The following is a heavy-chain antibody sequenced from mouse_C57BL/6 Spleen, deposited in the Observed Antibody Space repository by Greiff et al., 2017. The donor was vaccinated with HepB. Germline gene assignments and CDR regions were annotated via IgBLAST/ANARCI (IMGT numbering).Heavy chain of an antibody. CDR1: GYTFTDYE. CDR3: TRRYDYVYWYFDV. CDR2: IDPETGGT. V-gene: IGHV1-15*01. Sequence: VQLQQSGAELVRPGASVTLSCKASGYTFTDYEMHWVKQTPVHGLEWIGAIDPETGGTAYNQKFKGKAILTADKSSSTAYMELRSLTSEDSAVYYCTRRYDYVYWYFDVWGTGTTVTVSS. D-gene: IGHD2-4*01. J-gene: IGHJ1*03.